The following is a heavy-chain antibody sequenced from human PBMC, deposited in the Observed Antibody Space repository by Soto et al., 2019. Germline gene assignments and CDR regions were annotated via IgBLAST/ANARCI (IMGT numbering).Heavy chain of an antibody. CDR2: ISGSGGST. D-gene: IGHD2-2*02. CDR1: GFTFSSYA. CDR3: AKGVDIVVVPAAIDLDP. J-gene: IGHJ5*02. Sequence: GGSLRLSCAASGFTFSSYAMSWVRQAPGKGLEWVSAISGSGGSTYYADSVKGRFTISRDNSKNTLYLQMNSLRAEDTAVYYCAKGVDIVVVPAAIDLDPWGQGTLVTVSS. V-gene: IGHV3-23*01.